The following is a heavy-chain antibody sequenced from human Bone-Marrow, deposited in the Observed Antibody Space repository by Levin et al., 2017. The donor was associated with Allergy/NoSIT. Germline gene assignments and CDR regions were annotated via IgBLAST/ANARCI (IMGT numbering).Heavy chain of an antibody. Sequence: PGGSLRLSCSASGFAFTTYAMHWVRQAPGGGLEWVAIMSPDGRDKYYADSLKGRFTISRDNSRGTLYLEINRLRIEDTAVYYCARDGGTPFDHWSQGTLVTVSS. J-gene: IGHJ4*02. CDR3: ARDGGTPFDH. CDR1: GFAFTTYA. CDR2: MSPDGRDK. D-gene: IGHD3-16*01. V-gene: IGHV3-30*04.